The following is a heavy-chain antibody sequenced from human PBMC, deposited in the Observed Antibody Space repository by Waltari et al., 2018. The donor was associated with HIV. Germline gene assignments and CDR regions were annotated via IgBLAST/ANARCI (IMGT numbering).Heavy chain of an antibody. V-gene: IGHV3-48*01. CDR3: ATVVATIPY. J-gene: IGHJ4*02. Sequence: EVQLVESGGGLVQPGGSLRLSCAASGFTFNSYTMNWVRQAPGKGLGWISYSGSNNRNIDYADSVKGRFTISRDNAKSSLNLQMDSLRVEDTAVYYCATVVATIPYWGQGTLVTVSS. CDR2: SGSNNRNI. CDR1: GFTFNSYT. D-gene: IGHD5-12*01.